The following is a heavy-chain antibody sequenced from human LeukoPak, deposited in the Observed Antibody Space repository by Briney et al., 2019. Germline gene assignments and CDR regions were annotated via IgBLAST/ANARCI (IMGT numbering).Heavy chain of an antibody. CDR3: ARDVGGRWLQLYY. CDR1: GFTFSNYW. Sequence: GGSLRLSCAASGFTFSNYWMNWVRQAPGKGLEWVANMKQDGSEKYYVDSVKGRFTISRDNAKNSLYLQMNSLRAEDTAVYYCARDVGGRWLQLYYWGQGTLVTVSS. D-gene: IGHD5-24*01. CDR2: MKQDGSEK. J-gene: IGHJ4*02. V-gene: IGHV3-7*03.